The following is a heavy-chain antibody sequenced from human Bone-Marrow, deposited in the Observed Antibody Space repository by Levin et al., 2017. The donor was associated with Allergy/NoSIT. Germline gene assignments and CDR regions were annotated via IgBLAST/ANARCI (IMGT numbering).Heavy chain of an antibody. CDR1: GFTFSTYG. CDR2: ISYDGHNT. D-gene: IGHD5-18*01. Sequence: GGSLRLSCAASGFTFSTYGMHWVRQAPGKGLEWVALISYDGHNTYYADSVTGRFTISRDNSKNTLYLQMNSLRAEDTAVYYCAKSTDTAMIFYYGMDVWGQGTTVTVSS. CDR3: AKSTDTAMIFYYGMDV. V-gene: IGHV3-30*18. J-gene: IGHJ6*02.